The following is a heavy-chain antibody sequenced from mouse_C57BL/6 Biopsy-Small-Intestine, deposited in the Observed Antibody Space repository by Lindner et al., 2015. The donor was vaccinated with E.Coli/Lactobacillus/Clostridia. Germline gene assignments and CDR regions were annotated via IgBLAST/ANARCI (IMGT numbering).Heavy chain of an antibody. Sequence: VQLQESGPELVKPGASVKISCKASGYSFTGYYINWVKQSHGNILDWIGYIYPYNGLSSYNQKFKGKATLTVDKSSSTAYMELRSLTSEDSAVYFCASLPGTKGYFDYWGQGTTLTVSS. CDR1: GYSFTGYY. J-gene: IGHJ2*01. CDR2: IYPYNGLS. D-gene: IGHD4-1*01. CDR3: ASLPGTKGYFDY. V-gene: IGHV1-31*01.